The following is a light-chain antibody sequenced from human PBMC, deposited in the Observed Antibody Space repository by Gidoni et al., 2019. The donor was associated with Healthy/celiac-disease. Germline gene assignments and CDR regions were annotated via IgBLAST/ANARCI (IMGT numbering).Light chain of an antibody. Sequence: QSVLTQPPSVSAAPGQKVTISCSGSRSNIGNNYVSWYQQLPGTAPKLLIYDNNKRPSGIPDRFSGSKSGTSATLGITGLQTGDEADYYCGTWDSSLSALRVFGGGTKLTVL. CDR2: DNN. J-gene: IGLJ3*02. CDR1: RSNIGNNY. V-gene: IGLV1-51*01. CDR3: GTWDSSLSALRV.